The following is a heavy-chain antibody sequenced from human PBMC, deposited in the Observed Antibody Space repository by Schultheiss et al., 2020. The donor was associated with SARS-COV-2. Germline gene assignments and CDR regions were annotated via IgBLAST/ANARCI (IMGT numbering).Heavy chain of an antibody. CDR3: AKDSYPFTYGKDAFDI. J-gene: IGHJ3*02. V-gene: IGHV3-30*04. CDR1: GFTFSSYA. D-gene: IGHD3-10*01. CDR2: ISYDGSNQ. Sequence: GESLKISCAASGFTFSSYAMHCVRQAPGKGLEWVAVISYDGSNQYYADSVKGRFTISRDNSKNTLSLQMNRLRVEDTAVYYCAKDSYPFTYGKDAFDIWGQGTVVTVSS.